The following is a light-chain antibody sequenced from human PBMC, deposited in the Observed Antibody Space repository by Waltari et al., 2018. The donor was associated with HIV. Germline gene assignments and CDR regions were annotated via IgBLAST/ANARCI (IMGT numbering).Light chain of an antibody. CDR3: HQYSGTPRT. Sequence: EIVLTQSPGTLSLSPGERATLSCRASQSVTSGHLAWYQQRTGQAPRLLIHDASSRATGIPDRFSGSGSGTDFTLTVSRLEPEDFAVYYCHQYSGTPRTFGQGTRLQI. CDR2: DAS. CDR1: QSVTSGH. V-gene: IGKV3-20*01. J-gene: IGKJ2*01.